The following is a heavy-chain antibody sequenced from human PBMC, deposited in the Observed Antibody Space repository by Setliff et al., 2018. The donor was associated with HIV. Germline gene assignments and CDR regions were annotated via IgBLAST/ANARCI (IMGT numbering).Heavy chain of an antibody. Sequence: SETLSLTCTVSGGSISTGVYYWSWIRQPADKALEWIGRISASGSTNYNPSLESRVTLSIDTSNNQFSLKLTSVTAADTAVYYCAKVYSRSWFFFDHWGQGILVTVSS. D-gene: IGHD6-13*01. CDR1: GGSISTGVYY. CDR2: ISASGST. CDR3: AKVYSRSWFFFDH. V-gene: IGHV4-61*02. J-gene: IGHJ4*02.